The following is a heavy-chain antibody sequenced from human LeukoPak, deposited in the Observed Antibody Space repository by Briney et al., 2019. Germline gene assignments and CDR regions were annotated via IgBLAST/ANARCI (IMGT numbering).Heavy chain of an antibody. J-gene: IGHJ4*02. Sequence: GASVKVSYKASGYTFTSYYMHWVRQAPGQGLEWMGIINPSGGSTSYAQKFQGRVTMTRDTSTSTVYMELSSLRSEDTAVYYCARDWGDSSGYYYGSRFDYWGQGTLVTVSS. V-gene: IGHV1-46*01. CDR1: GYTFTSYY. CDR3: ARDWGDSSGYYYGSRFDY. CDR2: INPSGGST. D-gene: IGHD3-22*01.